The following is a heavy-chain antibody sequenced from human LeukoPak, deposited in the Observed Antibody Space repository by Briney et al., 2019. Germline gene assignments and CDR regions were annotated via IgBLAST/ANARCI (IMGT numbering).Heavy chain of an antibody. CDR2: IRASDGTT. D-gene: IGHD4-17*01. CDR3: ARCGAAVTTHFSH. V-gene: IGHV1-18*01. J-gene: IGHJ4*02. CDR1: GYSFSIYG. Sequence: ASVQVSCKASGYSFSIYGITWARQAPGQGLEYLGWIRASDGTTNYAQKVQDRVTMTTDTSTSTAYLELRRLRSEDTAVYYCARCGAAVTTHFSHWGQGTLVTVSS.